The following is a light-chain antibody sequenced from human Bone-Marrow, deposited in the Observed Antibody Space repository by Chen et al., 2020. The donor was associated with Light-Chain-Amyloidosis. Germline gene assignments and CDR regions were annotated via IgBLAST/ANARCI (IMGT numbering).Light chain of an antibody. CDR1: DLPTKY. V-gene: IGLV3-25*03. J-gene: IGLJ2*01. Sequence: SYELTQPPSVSVSPAQTARITCSGDDLPTKYAYWYQQKPGQAPVLVIHRDTERPSGISERFSGSSLGTTATLTISGVQAEDEADYHCQSADSSGTYEVIFGGGTKLTVL. CDR2: RDT. CDR3: QSADSSGTYEVI.